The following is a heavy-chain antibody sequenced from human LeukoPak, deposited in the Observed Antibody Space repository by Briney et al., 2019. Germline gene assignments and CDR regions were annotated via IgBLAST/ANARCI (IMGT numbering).Heavy chain of an antibody. Sequence: GGSLRLSCAASGFTFSSYAMSWVRQAPGKGLEWVSAISGSGGSTYYADSVKGRFTISRDNSKNTLYLQMNSLRAEDTDTAVYYCAKVRQSRSGWYLLPFDYWGQGTLVTVSS. D-gene: IGHD6-19*01. J-gene: IGHJ4*02. CDR3: AKVRQSRSGWYLLPFDY. V-gene: IGHV3-23*01. CDR2: ISGSGGST. CDR1: GFTFSSYA.